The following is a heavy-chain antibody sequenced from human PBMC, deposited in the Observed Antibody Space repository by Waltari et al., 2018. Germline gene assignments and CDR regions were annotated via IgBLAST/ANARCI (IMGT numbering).Heavy chain of an antibody. V-gene: IGHV7-4-1*02. Sequence: QVQLAQSGSELKKPGASVKISCKASGYTFTDYAINWVRQAPGQGLELMGWITTNTGNPTYAQGVTVRFVFSLDTSVSTAYLQITSLKTEDSAVYYCAREVVPPHTIVVNWFDPWGQGTLVTVSS. CDR2: ITTNTGNP. J-gene: IGHJ5*02. CDR1: GYTFTDYA. D-gene: IGHD2-2*01. CDR3: AREVVPPHTIVVNWFDP.